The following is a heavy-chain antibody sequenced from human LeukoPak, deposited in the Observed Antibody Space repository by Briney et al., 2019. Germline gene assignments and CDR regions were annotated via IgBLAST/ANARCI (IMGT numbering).Heavy chain of an antibody. CDR3: ARVEMTMVRGVIVYYYYGMDV. J-gene: IGHJ6*02. V-gene: IGHV1-8*01. D-gene: IGHD3-10*01. Sequence: ASVKVSRKASGYTFTSYDINWVRRATGQGLEWMGWMNPNSGNTGYAQKFQGRVTMTRNTSISTAYMELSSLRSEDTAVYYCARVEMTMVRGVIVYYYYGMDVWGQGTTVTVSS. CDR1: GYTFTSYD. CDR2: MNPNSGNT.